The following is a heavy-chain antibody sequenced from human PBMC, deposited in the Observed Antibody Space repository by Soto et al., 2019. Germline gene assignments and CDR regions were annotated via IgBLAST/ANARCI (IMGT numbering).Heavy chain of an antibody. J-gene: IGHJ4*02. CDR1: GFTFSRYS. D-gene: IGHD6-19*01. CDR2: ISFEGNNK. V-gene: IGHV3-30-3*01. CDR3: ARDILPQWLTSYFFDF. Sequence: QVQLVESGGGVVQPGRSLRLSCAASGFTFSRYSMNWVRQAPGKGLEWVAVISFEGNNKYYADSVKGRFTISRDDSNNTLYLQMNTLRAEATAVYYCARDILPQWLTSYFFDFWGQGTLVTVSS.